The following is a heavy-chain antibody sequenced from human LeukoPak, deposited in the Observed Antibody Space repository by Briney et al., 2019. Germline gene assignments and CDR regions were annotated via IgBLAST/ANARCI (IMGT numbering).Heavy chain of an antibody. CDR3: ARSDRSGIYFDY. CDR1: GGSFSAYY. D-gene: IGHD6-13*01. V-gene: IGHV4-34*01. Sequence: PSETLSLTCAVYGGSFSAYYWSWIRQPPGKGLEWIVEINHSGSTNYNPSLKSRVTISVDTSRNQFSLKVSSVTAADTAVYYCARSDRSGIYFDYWGQGTLVTVSS. CDR2: INHSGST. J-gene: IGHJ4*02.